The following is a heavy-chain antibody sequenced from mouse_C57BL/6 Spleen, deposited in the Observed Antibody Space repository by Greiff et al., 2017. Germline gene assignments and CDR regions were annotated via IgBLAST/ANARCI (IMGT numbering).Heavy chain of an antibody. CDR1: GFTFSDYG. CDR2: ISSGSSTI. V-gene: IGHV5-17*01. CDR3: ARHYGYAMDY. J-gene: IGHJ4*01. D-gene: IGHD1-1*01. Sequence: EVKLMESGGGLVKPGGSLKLSCAASGFTFSDYGMHWVRQAPEKGLEWVASISSGSSTIYYADTVKGRFTISRDNAKNTLFLQMTSLRSEDTAMYYCARHYGYAMDYWGQGTSVTVSS.